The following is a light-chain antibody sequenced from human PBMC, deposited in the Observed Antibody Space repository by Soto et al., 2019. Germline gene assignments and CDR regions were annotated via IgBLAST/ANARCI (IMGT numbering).Light chain of an antibody. CDR1: SRDIGAYDY. V-gene: IGLV2-8*01. J-gene: IGLJ2*01. CDR3: CSFSGSNNHVL. CDR2: DVS. Sequence: QSVLTQPPSASGSPGQSVTISCTGTSRDIGAYDYVSWYQQHPGQAPKVMIYDVSRRPSGVPERFSGSKSGNTASLTVSGLQAEDEAAYYCCSFSGSNNHVLFGGGTKLTVL.